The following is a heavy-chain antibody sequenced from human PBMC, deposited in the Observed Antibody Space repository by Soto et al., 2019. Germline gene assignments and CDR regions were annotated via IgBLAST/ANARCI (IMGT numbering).Heavy chain of an antibody. CDR1: GYTFTSYG. J-gene: IGHJ3*02. V-gene: IGHV1-18*04. CDR3: ARGITMVRGVIRPPPPNAFDI. Sequence: ASVQVSFKASGYTFTSYGISCVRHAPGQVLGWMGCISAYNGNTNYAQKLQGRVTMTTDTSTSTAYMELRSLRSDDTAVYYCARGITMVRGVIRPPPPNAFDIWGQGTMVTVSS. CDR2: ISAYNGNT. D-gene: IGHD3-10*01.